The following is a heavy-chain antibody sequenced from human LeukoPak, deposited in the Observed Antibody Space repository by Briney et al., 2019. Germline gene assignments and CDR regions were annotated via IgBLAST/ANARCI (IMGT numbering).Heavy chain of an antibody. J-gene: IGHJ4*02. Sequence: GGSLRLSCAASGFTVRSNYMSWVRQAPGKGLEWVAVIWYDGSNKYYADSVKGRFTISRDNSKNTLYLQMNSLRAEDTAVYYCARGDVFIDYFDYWGQGTLVTVSS. CDR2: IWYDGSNK. D-gene: IGHD2-21*01. V-gene: IGHV3-33*08. CDR3: ARGDVFIDYFDY. CDR1: GFTVRSNY.